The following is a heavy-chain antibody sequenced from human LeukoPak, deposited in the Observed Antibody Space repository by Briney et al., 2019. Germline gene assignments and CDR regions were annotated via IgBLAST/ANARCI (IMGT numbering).Heavy chain of an antibody. D-gene: IGHD1-1*01. V-gene: IGHV4-30-4*01. CDR1: GGSISSGDYY. CDR3: ARAPGGTADFDY. Sequence: PSQTLSLTCTVSGGSISSGDYYWSWIRQPPGKGLEWIGYIYYSGSTYYNPSLKSRVTISVDRSKNQFSLKLSSVTAADTAVYYCARAPGGTADFDYWGQGTLVTVSS. CDR2: IYYSGST. J-gene: IGHJ4*02.